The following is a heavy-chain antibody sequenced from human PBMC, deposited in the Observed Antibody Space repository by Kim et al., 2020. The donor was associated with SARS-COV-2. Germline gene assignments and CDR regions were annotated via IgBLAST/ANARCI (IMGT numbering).Heavy chain of an antibody. CDR1: GFTFSSYD. V-gene: IGHV3-13*01. J-gene: IGHJ6*02. D-gene: IGHD3-10*01. Sequence: GGSLRLSCAASGFTFSSYDMHWVRQATGKGLEWVSAIGTAGDTYYPGSVKGRFTISRENAKNSLYLQMNSLRAGDTAVYYCARVPYGSGSYGTGLNYGMDVWGQGTTVTVSS. CDR2: IGTAGDT. CDR3: ARVPYGSGSYGTGLNYGMDV.